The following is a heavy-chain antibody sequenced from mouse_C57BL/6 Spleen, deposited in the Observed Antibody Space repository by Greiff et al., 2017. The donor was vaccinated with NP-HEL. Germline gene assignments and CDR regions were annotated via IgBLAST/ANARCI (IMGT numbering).Heavy chain of an antibody. CDR3: ARGGYYGSNDY. CDR1: GYTFTSYW. CDR2: IDPSDSYT. V-gene: IGHV1-69*01. J-gene: IGHJ2*01. D-gene: IGHD1-1*01. Sequence: QVQLKQPGAELVMPGASVKLSCKASGYTFTSYWMHWVKQRPGQGLEWIGEIDPSDSYTNYNQKFKGKSTLTVDKSSSTAYMQLSSLTSEDSAVYYCARGGYYGSNDYWGQGTTLTVSS.